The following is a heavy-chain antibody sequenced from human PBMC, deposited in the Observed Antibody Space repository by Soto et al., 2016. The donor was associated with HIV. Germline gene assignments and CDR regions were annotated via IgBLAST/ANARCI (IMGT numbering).Heavy chain of an antibody. CDR2: IYSGGST. CDR3: AIGSAMANDAFDI. J-gene: IGHJ3*02. Sequence: EVQLVESGGGLVQPGGSLRLSCAASGFTVSSNYMSWVRQAPGKGLEWVSVIYSGGSTYHADSVKGRFTMSRDNSKNTLYLQMNSLRAEDTAVYYCAIGSAMANDAFDIWGQGTMVTVSS. CDR1: GFTVSSNY. D-gene: IGHD5-18*01. V-gene: IGHV3-66*01.